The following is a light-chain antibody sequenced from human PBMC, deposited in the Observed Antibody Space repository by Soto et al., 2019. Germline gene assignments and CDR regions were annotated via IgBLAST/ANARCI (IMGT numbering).Light chain of an antibody. CDR2: GAS. CDR3: LQYGSSPRT. Sequence: EIVLAQSPGTLSLSLGERATLSCRASQSVSSNFLAWNQQKPGQAPRLLIYGASSRATGIPDRFSGSGTGTDFTLTISRLVPEDFAVYYCLQYGSSPRTFGQGTKVEIK. CDR1: QSVSSNF. J-gene: IGKJ1*01. V-gene: IGKV3-20*01.